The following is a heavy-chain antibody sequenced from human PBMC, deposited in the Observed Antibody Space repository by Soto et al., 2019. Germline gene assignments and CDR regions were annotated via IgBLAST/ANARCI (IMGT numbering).Heavy chain of an antibody. Sequence: GGSLRLSCAASGFTFSSYSMNWVRQAPGKGLEWVSYISSSSSTIYYADSVKGRFTISRDNAKNSLYLQMNSLRDEDTAVYYCARGSYCGGDCYSSSSNDYWGQGTLVTVSS. D-gene: IGHD2-21*02. J-gene: IGHJ4*02. CDR1: GFTFSSYS. CDR2: ISSSSSTI. V-gene: IGHV3-48*02. CDR3: ARGSYCGGDCYSSSSNDY.